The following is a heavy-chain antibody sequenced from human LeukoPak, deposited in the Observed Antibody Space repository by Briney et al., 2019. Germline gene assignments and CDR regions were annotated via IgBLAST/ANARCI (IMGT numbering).Heavy chain of an antibody. CDR1: GGSISSYY. V-gene: IGHV4-4*07. CDR3: ARDPSYSDGFFDS. CDR2: IYSSGST. Sequence: SGTLSLTCTVSGGSISSYYWNWIRQPAGKGLEWIGRIYSSGSTNYYPSLRRRLTMSVDTSKNQFSLKLSSVTAADTAVYYCARDPSYSDGFFDSWGQGTLVADSS. J-gene: IGHJ4*02. D-gene: IGHD4-11*01.